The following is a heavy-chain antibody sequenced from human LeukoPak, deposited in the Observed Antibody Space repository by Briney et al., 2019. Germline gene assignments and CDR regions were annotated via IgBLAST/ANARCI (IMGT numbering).Heavy chain of an antibody. J-gene: IGHJ4*02. CDR1: GFTFSSYS. CDR3: ARTAMVRGVIISPFDY. Sequence: GGSLRLSCAASGFTFSSYSMNWVRQAPGKGLEWVSSISSSSSYIYYADSVKGRFTISRDNAKNSLYLQMNSLRAEDTAVYYCARTAMVRGVIISPFDYWGQGTLVTVSS. V-gene: IGHV3-21*01. CDR2: ISSSSSYI. D-gene: IGHD3-10*01.